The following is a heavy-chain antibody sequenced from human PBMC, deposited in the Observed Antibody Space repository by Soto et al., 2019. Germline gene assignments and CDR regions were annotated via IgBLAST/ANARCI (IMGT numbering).Heavy chain of an antibody. D-gene: IGHD2-2*01. V-gene: IGHV1-69*01. CDR3: ARSQGSSTSLEIYYYYYYGMDV. CDR1: GGTFGSYA. J-gene: IGHJ6*01. Sequence: QVQLVQSGAEVKKPGSSVKVSCKASGGTFGSYAISWVRQAPGQGLEWMGGIIPIPGTANYAQKFKGRVTIAADESTSTAYMELSSLRPEDTAVYYCARSQGSSTSLEIYYYYYYGMDVWGQGTRVTVSS. CDR2: IIPIPGTA.